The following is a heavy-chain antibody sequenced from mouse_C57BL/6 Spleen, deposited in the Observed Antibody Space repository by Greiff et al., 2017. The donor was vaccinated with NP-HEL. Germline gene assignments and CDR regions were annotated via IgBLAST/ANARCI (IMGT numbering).Heavy chain of an antibody. CDR1: GYTFTSYT. CDR2: INPSSGYT. V-gene: IGHV1-4*01. Sequence: VQLKESGAELARPGASVKMSCKASGYTFTSYTMHWLKQRPGQGLDWIGYINPSSGYTKYNQKFKDKATLTADKSSSTAYMQLSSLTSEDSAVYYCARDYGNYGAFAYWGQGTLVTVSA. J-gene: IGHJ3*01. CDR3: ARDYGNYGAFAY. D-gene: IGHD2-1*01.